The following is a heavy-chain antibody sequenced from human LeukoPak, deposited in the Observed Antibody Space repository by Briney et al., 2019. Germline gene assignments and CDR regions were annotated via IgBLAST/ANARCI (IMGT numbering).Heavy chain of an antibody. J-gene: IGHJ4*02. CDR3: ARGRDGSGSYYVDY. CDR2: IYYSGST. Sequence: SETLSLTCTVSGGAISSYYWSWIRQPPGKGLEWIGYIYYSGSTNYNPSLKSRVTISVDTSKNQFSLKLSSMTAADTAVYYCARGRDGSGSYYVDYWGQGTLVTVSS. V-gene: IGHV4-59*01. D-gene: IGHD3-10*01. CDR1: GGAISSYY.